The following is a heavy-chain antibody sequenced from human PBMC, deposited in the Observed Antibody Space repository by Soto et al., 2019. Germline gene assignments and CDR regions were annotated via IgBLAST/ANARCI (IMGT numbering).Heavy chain of an antibody. CDR1: GFTFSSYA. V-gene: IGHV3-23*01. CDR3: AKAQNYGEYNWYCDL. CDR2: IRGSGGTT. Sequence: EVQLLESGGGLVQPGGSLRLSCAASGFTFSSYAMTWVRQAPGKGLEWVSAIRGSGGTTYYADSVKGRFTISRDNSKNTLYLQMNSLRAADTAIYYCAKAQNYGEYNWYCDLWGRGTLVTFSS. J-gene: IGHJ2*01. D-gene: IGHD4-17*01.